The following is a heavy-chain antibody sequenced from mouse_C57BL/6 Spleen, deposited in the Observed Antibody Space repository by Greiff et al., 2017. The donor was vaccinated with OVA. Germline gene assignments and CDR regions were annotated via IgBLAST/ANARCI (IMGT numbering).Heavy chain of an antibody. J-gene: IGHJ4*01. D-gene: IGHD1-1*01. CDR3: ARDTTVPPYYAMDY. CDR1: GYTFTDYY. Sequence: VQLQQSGPELVKPGASVKISCKASGYTFTDYYMNWVKQSHGKSLEWIGDINPNNGGTSYNQKFKGKATLTVDKSSSTAYMELRSLTSEDSAVYYCARDTTVPPYYAMDYWGQGTSVTVSS. CDR2: INPNNGGT. V-gene: IGHV1-26*01.